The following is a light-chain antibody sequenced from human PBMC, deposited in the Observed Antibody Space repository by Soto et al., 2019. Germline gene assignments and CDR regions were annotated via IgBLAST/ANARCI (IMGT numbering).Light chain of an antibody. Sequence: DIPMTQSPSTLSASVGDRITITCRASQSISSWLAWYQQKPGKAPKLLIYKASSLEGGVPSRFSGSGSGTEFTLTISSLQPDDFATYYCQQYNSYWTFGQGTKVDIK. CDR3: QQYNSYWT. V-gene: IGKV1-5*03. CDR1: QSISSW. CDR2: KAS. J-gene: IGKJ1*01.